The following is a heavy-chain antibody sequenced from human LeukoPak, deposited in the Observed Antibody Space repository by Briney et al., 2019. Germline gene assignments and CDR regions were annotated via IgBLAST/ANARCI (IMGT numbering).Heavy chain of an antibody. D-gene: IGHD1-1*01. Sequence: KPSETLSLTCSVSGGSISNYYWSWIRQPPGMGLEWVANIYYSGSTDYNPSLKSPVTMSVDTSKNQFSLKMSSVTAADTAVYYCARGFSVWTGYYYYYGMDVWGLGTTVTVSS. CDR2: IYYSGST. J-gene: IGHJ6*02. V-gene: IGHV4-59*01. CDR1: GGSISNYY. CDR3: ARGFSVWTGYYYYYGMDV.